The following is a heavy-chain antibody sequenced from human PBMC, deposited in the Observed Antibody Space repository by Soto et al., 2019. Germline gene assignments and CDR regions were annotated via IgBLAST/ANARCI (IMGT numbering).Heavy chain of an antibody. V-gene: IGHV1-69*13. Sequence: ASVNVSCKASGGTFSSYAISWVRQAPGQGLEWMGGIIPIFGTANYAQKFQGRVTITADESTSTAYMELSSLRSEDTAVYYCASSPYYYDSSGYYYGGIYWGQGTLVTVSS. CDR1: GGTFSSYA. D-gene: IGHD3-22*01. CDR2: IIPIFGTA. CDR3: ASSPYYYDSSGYYYGGIY. J-gene: IGHJ4*02.